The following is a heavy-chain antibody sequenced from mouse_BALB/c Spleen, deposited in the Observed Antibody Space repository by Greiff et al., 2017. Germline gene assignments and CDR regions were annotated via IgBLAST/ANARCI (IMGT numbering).Heavy chain of an antibody. D-gene: IGHD2-1*01. CDR3: AREYGKSFDY. CDR2: ISSGGST. V-gene: IGHV5-6-5*01. J-gene: IGHJ2*01. Sequence: DVMLVESGGGLVKPGGSLKLSCAASGFTFSSYAMSWVRQTPEKRLEWVASISSGGSTYYPDSVKGRFTISRDNARNILYLQMSSLRSEDTAMYYCAREYGKSFDYWGQGTTLTVSS. CDR1: GFTFSSYA.